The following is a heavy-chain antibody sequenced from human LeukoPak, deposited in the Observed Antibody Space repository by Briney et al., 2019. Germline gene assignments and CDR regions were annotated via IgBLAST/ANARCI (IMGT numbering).Heavy chain of an antibody. V-gene: IGHV3-74*03. D-gene: IGHD6-13*01. J-gene: IGHJ4*02. CDR3: AKDKYRGAAAGSFDY. Sequence: PGGSLRLSCAASGFTFSSYWMHWVRQPPGQGLVWVARITSDGTTISYAESVKGRFTISRDNAKNSLYLQMNSLRAEDTALYYCAKDKYRGAAAGSFDYWGQGTLVTVSS. CDR2: ITSDGTTI. CDR1: GFTFSSYW.